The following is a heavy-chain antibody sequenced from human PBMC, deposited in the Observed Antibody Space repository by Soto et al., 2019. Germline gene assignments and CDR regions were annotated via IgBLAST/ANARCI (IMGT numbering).Heavy chain of an antibody. J-gene: IGHJ6*02. CDR1: GGSISSSSYY. Sequence: XATLSLPFTVSGGSISSSSYYWGWIRQPPGKGLEWIGSIYYSGSTYYNPSLKSRVTISVDTSKNQFSLKLSSVTAADTAVYYCARLKTKNYYYYYGMDVWGQGTTVTVSS. CDR3: ARLKTKNYYYYYGMDV. V-gene: IGHV4-39*01. CDR2: IYYSGST.